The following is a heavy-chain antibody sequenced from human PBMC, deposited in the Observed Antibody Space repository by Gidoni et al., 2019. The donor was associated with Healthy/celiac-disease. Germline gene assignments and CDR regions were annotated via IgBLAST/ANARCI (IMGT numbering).Heavy chain of an antibody. J-gene: IGHJ6*02. D-gene: IGHD1-26*01. CDR1: GFTFDDYA. Sequence: EVQLVESGGGLVQPGRSLRLSCAASGFTFDDYAMHWVRQAPGKGLEWVSGISWNSGSIGYADSVKGRFTISRDNAKNSLYLQMNSLRAEDTALYYCAKLVGGRGYYYGMDVWGQGTTVTVSS. V-gene: IGHV3-9*01. CDR2: ISWNSGSI. CDR3: AKLVGGRGYYYGMDV.